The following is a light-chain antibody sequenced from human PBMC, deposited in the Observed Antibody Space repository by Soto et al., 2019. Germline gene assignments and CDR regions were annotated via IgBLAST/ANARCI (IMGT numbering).Light chain of an antibody. CDR2: GAN. V-gene: IGKV3-20*01. CDR1: QSVSSSY. CDR3: QQYGSSRA. J-gene: IGKJ1*01. Sequence: EIVLTQSPGTLSLSPGERATLSCRASQSVSSSYLAWYQQKPGQAPRLLIYGANSRATGIPDRFSGSGSGTDFTLTISRLEPEDFAVYYCQQYGSSRAFGQGTKVEIK.